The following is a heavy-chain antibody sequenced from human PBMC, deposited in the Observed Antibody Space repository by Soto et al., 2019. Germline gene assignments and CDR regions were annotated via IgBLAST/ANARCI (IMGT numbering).Heavy chain of an antibody. J-gene: IGHJ6*02. Sequence: GGSLRLSCAASGFTVSSNYMSWVRQAPGKGLEWVSVIYSGGSTYYADSVKGRFTISRDNSKNTLYLQMNSLGAEDTAVYYCARSPAAIPAFYYGMDVWGQGTTVTVSS. V-gene: IGHV3-53*01. D-gene: IGHD2-2*01. CDR1: GFTVSSNY. CDR3: ARSPAAIPAFYYGMDV. CDR2: IYSGGST.